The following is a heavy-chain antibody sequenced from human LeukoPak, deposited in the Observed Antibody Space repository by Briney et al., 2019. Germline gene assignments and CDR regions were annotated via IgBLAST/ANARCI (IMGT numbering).Heavy chain of an antibody. CDR2: INSSGGRT. V-gene: IGHV3-23*01. CDR3: AKGPNGYNLH. J-gene: IGHJ4*02. D-gene: IGHD5-24*01. Sequence: PGGSLRLSCVASGFTFSSYAMSWVRQAPGKGLEWVSSINSSGGRTYYADSVKGRFTISRDNSKNTLYLQMNSLRAEDTAVYYCAKGPNGYNLHWGQGTLVTVSS. CDR1: GFTFSSYA.